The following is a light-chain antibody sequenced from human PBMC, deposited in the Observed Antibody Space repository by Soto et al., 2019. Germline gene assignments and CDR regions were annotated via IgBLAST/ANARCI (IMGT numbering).Light chain of an antibody. CDR2: GAS. CDR3: QQYSAYRT. V-gene: IGKV3-20*01. J-gene: IGKJ1*01. CDR1: QSVTSSY. Sequence: EIVLTQSPGTLSLSPGERVTLSCRASQSVTSSYIAWYQQESGQAPRLLLYGASSRATGIPDRSRGSGSGTDFTLTISSLQPDDFATYFCQQYSAYRTFGQGTKVDIK.